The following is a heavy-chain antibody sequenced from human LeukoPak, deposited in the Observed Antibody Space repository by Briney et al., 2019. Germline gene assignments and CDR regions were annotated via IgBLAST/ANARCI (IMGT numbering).Heavy chain of an antibody. V-gene: IGHV4-59*11. CDR2: IYYSGST. CDR3: ARSIAVAGTFDY. D-gene: IGHD6-19*01. J-gene: IGHJ4*02. CDR1: GVSISNHY. Sequence: SETLSLTCTVSGVSISNHYSSWIRQPPGKGLEWIGYIYYSGSTNYNPSLKSRVTISVDTSKNQFSLKLSSVTAADTAVYYCARSIAVAGTFDYWGQGTLVTVSS.